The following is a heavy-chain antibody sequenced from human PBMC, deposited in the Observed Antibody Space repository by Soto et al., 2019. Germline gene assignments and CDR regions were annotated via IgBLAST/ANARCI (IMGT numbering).Heavy chain of an antibody. CDR3: ARERGDIVVVPAAIRPWYFDY. Sequence: PGGSLRLSCAASGFTFSIYGMHWVRQAPGKGLEWVAVIWYDGSNKYYADSVKGRFTISRDNSKNTLYLQMNSLRAEDTAVYYCARERGDIVVVPAAIRPWYFDYWGQGTLVTVSS. V-gene: IGHV3-33*01. CDR1: GFTFSIYG. D-gene: IGHD2-2*02. J-gene: IGHJ4*02. CDR2: IWYDGSNK.